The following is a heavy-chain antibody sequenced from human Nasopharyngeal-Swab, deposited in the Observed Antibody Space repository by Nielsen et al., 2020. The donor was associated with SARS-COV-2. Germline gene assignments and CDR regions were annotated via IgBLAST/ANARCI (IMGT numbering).Heavy chain of an antibody. V-gene: IGHV3-48*01. D-gene: IGHD2-15*01. CDR1: GFTFSSYS. Sequence: GESLKISCAASGFTFSSYSMTWVRQAPGKGLEWISYISSSGITIYYADSVKGRFTISRDNANNSLYLQMKSLRADDTAIYYCARDWGCTGGSCYSLDWGQGTMVTVSS. J-gene: IGHJ3*01. CDR3: ARDWGCTGGSCYSLD. CDR2: ISSSGITI.